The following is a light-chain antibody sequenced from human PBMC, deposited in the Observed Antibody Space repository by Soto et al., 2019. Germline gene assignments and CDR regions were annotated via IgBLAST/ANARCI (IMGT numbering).Light chain of an antibody. V-gene: IGLV6-57*04. CDR2: EDS. CDR1: SGNIASYY. CDR3: QSYDSSTVV. J-gene: IGLJ2*01. Sequence: NFMLFQPHSVSESPGKTVTISCTRSSGNIASYYVQWYQQRPGSAPTTVIYEDSQRPSGVPDRFSGSIDSSSSSASLTISGLKTEDEADYYCQSYDSSTVVFGGGTKLTVL.